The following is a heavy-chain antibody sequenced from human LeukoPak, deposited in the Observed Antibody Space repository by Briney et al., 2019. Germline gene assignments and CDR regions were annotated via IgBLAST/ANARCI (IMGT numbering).Heavy chain of an antibody. CDR3: ARDRGGDGYNDYYFDY. V-gene: IGHV4-59*01. J-gene: IGHJ4*02. D-gene: IGHD5-24*01. CDR2: IYYSGST. CDR1: GGSISSYY. Sequence: SETLSLTCTVSGGSISSYYWSWIRQPPGKGLEWIGYIYYSGSTNYNPSLKSRVTISVDASKNQFSLKLSSVTAADTAVYYCARDRGGDGYNDYYFDYWGQGTLVTVSS.